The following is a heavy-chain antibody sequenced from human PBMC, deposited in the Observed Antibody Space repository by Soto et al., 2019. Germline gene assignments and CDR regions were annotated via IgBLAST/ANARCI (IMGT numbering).Heavy chain of an antibody. V-gene: IGHV5-10-1*01. CDR3: ARHRRGSGTSNFDL. CDR1: EYSFPIYW. CDR2: IDPSDSFA. J-gene: IGHJ4*02. Sequence: GESLKISCQAFEYSFPIYWISWVRQKPGGGLEWMGRIDPSDSFATYSPSFQGHVTISADKSTKSVYLEWRSLQASDTATYFVARHRRGSGTSNFDLWGQGTPVPVS. D-gene: IGHD3-10*01.